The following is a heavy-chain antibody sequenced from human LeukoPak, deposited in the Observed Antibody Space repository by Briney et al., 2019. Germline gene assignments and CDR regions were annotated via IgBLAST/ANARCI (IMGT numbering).Heavy chain of an antibody. J-gene: IGHJ6*02. D-gene: IGHD1-26*01. CDR2: ISYDGSNK. Sequence: GGSLRLSCAASGFTFSSFSMHWVRQAPGKGLEWVAVISYDGSNKYYADSVKGRFTISRDNSKNTLYLQMNSLRTEDTAVYYCAKGRVGANGYYYYGMDVWGQGTTVTVSS. V-gene: IGHV3-30*18. CDR3: AKGRVGANGYYYYGMDV. CDR1: GFTFSSFS.